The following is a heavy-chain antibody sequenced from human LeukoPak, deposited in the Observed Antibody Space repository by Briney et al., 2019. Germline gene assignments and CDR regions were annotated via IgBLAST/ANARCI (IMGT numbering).Heavy chain of an antibody. CDR3: ARGRVAAAGTPGY. CDR2: INHSGST. J-gene: IGHJ4*02. CDR1: GGSFSGYY. Sequence: SETLSLTCAVSGGSFSGYYWSWIRQPPGKGLEWIGEINHSGSTNYNPSLKSRVTISVDTSKNQFSLKLSSVTAADTAVYYCARGRVAAAGTPGYWGQGSLVTVSS. D-gene: IGHD6-13*01. V-gene: IGHV4-34*01.